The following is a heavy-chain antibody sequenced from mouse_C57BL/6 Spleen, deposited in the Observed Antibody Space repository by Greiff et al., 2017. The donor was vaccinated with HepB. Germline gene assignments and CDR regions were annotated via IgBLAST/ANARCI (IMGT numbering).Heavy chain of an antibody. CDR2: ISDGGSYT. V-gene: IGHV5-4*03. CDR3: ARCGGYGSSYRGLYFDY. CDR1: GFTFSSYA. J-gene: IGHJ2*01. D-gene: IGHD1-1*01. Sequence: EVKLVESGGGLVKPGGSLKLSCAASGFTFSSYAMSWVRQTPEKRLEWVATISDGGSYTYYPDNVKGRFTISRDNAKNDLYLQMGHLKSEDTAMYYCARCGGYGSSYRGLYFDYWGQGTTLTVSS.